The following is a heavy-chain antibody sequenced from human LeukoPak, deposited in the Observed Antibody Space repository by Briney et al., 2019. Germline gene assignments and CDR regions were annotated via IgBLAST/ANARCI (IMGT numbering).Heavy chain of an antibody. Sequence: TSETLSLTCTVSGGSISSYYWSWIRKPPGKGLEWIGYIYYSGSTNYNPSLKSRVTISVDTSKNQFSLKLKSVTAADTAVYYCARRGYCSGGSCYSFDYWGQGTLVTVSS. V-gene: IGHV4-59*01. J-gene: IGHJ4*02. D-gene: IGHD2-15*01. CDR1: GGSISSYY. CDR3: ARRGYCSGGSCYSFDY. CDR2: IYYSGST.